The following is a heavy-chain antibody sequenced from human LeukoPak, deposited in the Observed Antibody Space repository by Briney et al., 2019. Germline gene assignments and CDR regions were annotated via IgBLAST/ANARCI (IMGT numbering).Heavy chain of an antibody. Sequence: GGSLRLSCAASGFSFSSYWMSWVRQAPGKGLEWVANIKQDGSEKYYVDSVKGRFTISRDNAKNSLYLQMNSLRAEDTAVYYCARESGRRYYDFWSGPYYYYYMDVWGKGTTVTVSS. V-gene: IGHV3-7*01. D-gene: IGHD3-3*01. CDR2: IKQDGSEK. J-gene: IGHJ6*03. CDR3: ARESGRRYYDFWSGPYYYYYMDV. CDR1: GFSFSSYW.